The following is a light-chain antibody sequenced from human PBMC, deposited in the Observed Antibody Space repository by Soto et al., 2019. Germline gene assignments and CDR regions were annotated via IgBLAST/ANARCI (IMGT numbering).Light chain of an antibody. CDR2: EAS. Sequence: QSALTQPASVSGSPGQSITISCTGTSRDVGNYNLVSWYQHHPGKVPKLLIYEASKRPSGVSNRFSGSKSANTASLTISGLQAEDEADYYCCSYAGYSTYVFGVGTRSPS. CDR3: CSYAGYSTYV. J-gene: IGLJ1*01. V-gene: IGLV2-23*01. CDR1: SRDVGNYNL.